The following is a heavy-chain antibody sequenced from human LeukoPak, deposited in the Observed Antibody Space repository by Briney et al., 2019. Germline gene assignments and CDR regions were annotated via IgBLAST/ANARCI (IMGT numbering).Heavy chain of an antibody. CDR3: TTGRYGSGSSTFDI. V-gene: IGHV3-15*01. Sequence: GGSLSLSCAASGFTFSNAWMSWVRQAPGKGLEWVGRIKSKTDGGTTDYAAPVKGRFTISRDDSKNTLYLQMNSLKTEDTAVYYCTTGRYGSGSSTFDIWGQGTMVTVSS. J-gene: IGHJ3*02. CDR1: GFTFSNAW. D-gene: IGHD3-10*01. CDR2: IKSKTDGGTT.